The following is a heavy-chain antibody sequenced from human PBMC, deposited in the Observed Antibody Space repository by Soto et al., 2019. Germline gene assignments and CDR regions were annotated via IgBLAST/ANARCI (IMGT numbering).Heavy chain of an antibody. V-gene: IGHV3-66*01. CDR1: GFTVSSNY. CDR3: ASLLTIDYDILTGYPKAPYFDY. Sequence: ESGGGLVQPGGSLRLSCAASGFTVSSNYMSWVRQAPGKGLEWVSVIYSGGSTYYADSVKGRFTISRDNSKNTLYLQMNSLRAEDTAVYYCASLLTIDYDILTGYPKAPYFDYWGQGTLVTVSS. CDR2: IYSGGST. D-gene: IGHD3-9*01. J-gene: IGHJ4*02.